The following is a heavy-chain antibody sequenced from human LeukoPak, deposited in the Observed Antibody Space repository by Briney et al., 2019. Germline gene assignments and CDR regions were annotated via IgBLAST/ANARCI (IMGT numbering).Heavy chain of an antibody. CDR2: ICAYNGNT. CDR3: ATSPGSGWYLDDAFDI. Sequence: ASVKVSCKASGYTFTSYGISWVRQAPGQGLEWMGWICAYNGNTNYAQKLQGRVTMTTDTSTSTAYMELRSLRSDDTAVYYCATSPGSGWYLDDAFDIWGQGTMVTVSS. CDR1: GYTFTSYG. V-gene: IGHV1-18*01. D-gene: IGHD6-19*01. J-gene: IGHJ3*02.